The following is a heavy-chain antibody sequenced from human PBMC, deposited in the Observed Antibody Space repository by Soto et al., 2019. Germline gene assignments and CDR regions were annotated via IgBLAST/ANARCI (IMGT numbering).Heavy chain of an antibody. J-gene: IGHJ5*02. CDR1: GYTFTSYA. CDR2: INAGNGNT. D-gene: IGHD6-19*01. V-gene: IGHV1-3*01. CDR3: AKDIGVAGPNWFDP. Sequence: GASVKVSCKASGYTFTSYAMHWVRQAPGQRLEWMGWINAGNGNTKYSQKFQGRVTITRDNSKNTLYLQMNSLRAEDTAVYYCAKDIGVAGPNWFDPWGQGTLVTVSS.